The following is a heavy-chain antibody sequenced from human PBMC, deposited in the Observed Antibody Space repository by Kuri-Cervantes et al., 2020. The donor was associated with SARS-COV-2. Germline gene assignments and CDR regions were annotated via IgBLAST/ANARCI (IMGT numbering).Heavy chain of an antibody. V-gene: IGHV1-24*01. CDR3: ARAGPQFIQLWFMY. D-gene: IGHD5-18*01. CDR1: GYTLTELS. J-gene: IGHJ4*02. CDR2: FDPEDGET. Sequence: ASVKVSCKVSGYTLTELSMHWVRQAPGKGLEWMGGFDPEDGETIYAQKFQGRVTMTEDTSASTAYMELSSLRSEDTAVYYCARAGPQFIQLWFMYWGQGTRVTVSS.